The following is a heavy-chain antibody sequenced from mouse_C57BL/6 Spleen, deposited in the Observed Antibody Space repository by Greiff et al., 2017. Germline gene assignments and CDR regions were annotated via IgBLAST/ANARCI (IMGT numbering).Heavy chain of an antibody. J-gene: IGHJ3*01. CDR2: IYPGNSVT. D-gene: IGHD2-3*01. Sequence: VQLQQSGTVLARPGASVMMSCKTSGYTFTSYWMHWVKQRPGQGLEWIGAIYPGNSVTSSNQKFQGKAKLTAVTSASTAYLELSRLTNEDSAVYDCTRERTYDGYDAWFASWGQGGLVTVSA. V-gene: IGHV1-5*01. CDR1: GYTFTSYW. CDR3: TRERTYDGYDAWFAS.